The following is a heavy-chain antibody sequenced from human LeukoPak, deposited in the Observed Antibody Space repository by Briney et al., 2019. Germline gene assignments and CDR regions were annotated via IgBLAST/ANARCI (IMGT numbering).Heavy chain of an antibody. CDR3: ARADHDILTGYYNYGMDV. V-gene: IGHV3-11*01. J-gene: IGHJ6*02. Sequence: GGSLRLSCAASGFTFSDYYMSWIRQAPGKGLEWVSYISSSGSTIYYADSVKGRFTISRDNAKNSLYLQMNSLRAEDTAVYYCARADHDILTGYYNYGMDVWGQGTTVTVSS. CDR1: GFTFSDYY. CDR2: ISSSGSTI. D-gene: IGHD3-9*01.